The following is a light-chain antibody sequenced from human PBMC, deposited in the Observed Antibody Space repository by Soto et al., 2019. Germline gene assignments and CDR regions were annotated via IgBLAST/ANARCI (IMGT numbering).Light chain of an antibody. V-gene: IGKV1-9*01. CDR2: AAS. Sequence: DIQLTQSPSFLSASVGDRVTITCRASQGISSYLAWYQQKPGKAPKLLIYAASTLQSGVPSRFSGSASGTEFTLTISSLQPEDFATYYCQQLNSYPVTFGQGTKVEIK. CDR3: QQLNSYPVT. CDR1: QGISSY. J-gene: IGKJ1*01.